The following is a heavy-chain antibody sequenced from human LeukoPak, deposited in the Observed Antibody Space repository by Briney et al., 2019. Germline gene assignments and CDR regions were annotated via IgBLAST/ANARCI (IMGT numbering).Heavy chain of an antibody. V-gene: IGHV4-34*01. CDR3: ARDGITSQ. CDR1: GGSFSGYY. D-gene: IGHD3-10*01. Sequence: SETLSLTCAVYGGSFSGYYWSWIRHPPGKGLEWIGEINHSGSTNYNPSLKSRVTISVDTSKNQFSLKLSSVTAADTAVYYCARDGITSQWGQGTLVTVSS. CDR2: INHSGST. J-gene: IGHJ4*02.